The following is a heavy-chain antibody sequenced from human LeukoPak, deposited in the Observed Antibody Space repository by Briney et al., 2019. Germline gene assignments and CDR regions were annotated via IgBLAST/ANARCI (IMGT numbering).Heavy chain of an antibody. J-gene: IGHJ6*02. CDR1: GFTFSSFD. V-gene: IGHV3-13*01. CDR3: SRAPSMVRGRYYYGMDV. CDR2: IGTAGDT. D-gene: IGHD3-10*01. Sequence: GGSLRLSCAASGFTFSSFDIHWVRQVTGKSLEWVSAIGTAGDTYYSDSVKGRFTISRENAKNSLYLQMNSLRAGDTAVYYCSRAPSMVRGRYYYGMDVWGQGTTVTVSS.